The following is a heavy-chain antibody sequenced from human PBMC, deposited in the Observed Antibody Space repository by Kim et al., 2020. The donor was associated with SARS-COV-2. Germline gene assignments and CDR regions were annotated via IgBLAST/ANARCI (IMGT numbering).Heavy chain of an antibody. CDR3: AADRHDFGPRGFGMDV. Sequence: SVKVSCKASGFTFTSSAMQWVRQARGQRLEWIGWIVVGSGNTNYAQKFQERVTITRDMSTSTAYMELSSLRSEDTAVYYCAADRHDFGPRGFGMDVWGQGTTVTVSS. V-gene: IGHV1-58*02. J-gene: IGHJ6*02. CDR2: IVVGSGNT. CDR1: GFTFTSSA. D-gene: IGHD3-3*01.